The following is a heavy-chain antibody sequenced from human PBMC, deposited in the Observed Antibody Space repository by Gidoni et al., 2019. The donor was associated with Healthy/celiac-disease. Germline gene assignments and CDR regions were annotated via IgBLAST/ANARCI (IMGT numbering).Heavy chain of an antibody. Sequence: EVQLVESGGGLVQPGRSLRLSCTASGFTFGDYAMSWVRQAPGKGLEWVGFIRSKAYGGTTEYAASVKGRFTISRDDSKSIAYLQMNSLKTEDTAVYYCTRGIAADYRGQGTLVTVSS. CDR3: TRGIAADY. CDR1: GFTFGDYA. J-gene: IGHJ4*02. V-gene: IGHV3-49*04. D-gene: IGHD6-13*01. CDR2: IRSKAYGGTT.